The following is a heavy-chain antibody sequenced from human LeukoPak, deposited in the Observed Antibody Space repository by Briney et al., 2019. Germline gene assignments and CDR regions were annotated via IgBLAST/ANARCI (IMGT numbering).Heavy chain of an antibody. J-gene: IGHJ2*01. CDR1: GGSISSSSYY. Sequence: SETLSLTCTVSGGSISSSSYYWGWIRQPPGKGLEWIGSIYHSGSTYYNPSLKSRVTISVDTSKNQFSLKLSSVTAADTAVYYCARRGYDFWSGYLWYFDLWGRGTLVTVSS. CDR2: IYHSGST. D-gene: IGHD3-3*01. CDR3: ARRGYDFWSGYLWYFDL. V-gene: IGHV4-39*07.